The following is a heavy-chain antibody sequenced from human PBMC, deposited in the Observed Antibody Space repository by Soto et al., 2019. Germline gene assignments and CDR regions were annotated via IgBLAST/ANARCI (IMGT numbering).Heavy chain of an antibody. Sequence: QVQLVQSGAEVKRPGASVKVSCKASGYTFTSYGINWVRQAPGQGPEWMGWISGYNGKTNYAQKFQGRVTMTTETTTRKALMGVRGLRTGDTAVFYCGRKGGASLEWAQRAFDYWGQGTMVTVSS. CDR1: GYTFTSYG. CDR2: ISGYNGKT. V-gene: IGHV1-18*01. D-gene: IGHD3-3*01. CDR3: GRKGGASLEWAQRAFDY. J-gene: IGHJ3*01.